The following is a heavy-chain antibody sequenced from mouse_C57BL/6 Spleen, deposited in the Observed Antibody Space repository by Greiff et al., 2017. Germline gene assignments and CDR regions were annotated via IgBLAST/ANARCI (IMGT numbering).Heavy chain of an antibody. CDR1: GYTFTSYW. D-gene: IGHD4-1*01. J-gene: IGHJ3*01. Sequence: QVQLQQPGAELVRPGSSVKLSCKASGYTFTSYWMHWVKQRPIQGLEWIGNIDPSDSETHYNQKFKDKATLTVYKSSSTAYMQLSSLTSEDSAVYYCARWDWDVPYWGQGTLVTVSA. CDR2: IDPSDSET. V-gene: IGHV1-52*01. CDR3: ARWDWDVPY.